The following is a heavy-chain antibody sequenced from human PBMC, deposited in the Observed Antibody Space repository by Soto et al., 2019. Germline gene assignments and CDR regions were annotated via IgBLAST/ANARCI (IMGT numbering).Heavy chain of an antibody. V-gene: IGHV3-21*01. Sequence: EVQLVESGGGVVKPGGSLRLSCAASGFTFSTYSMNWVRQAPGKGLEWVSSISSSSSYIYYADSVKGRFTISRANAKNSLYMQRNSLKAEDTALYYCAIVVDSDDPYYYYGMDVWGQGTTVTVSS. J-gene: IGHJ6*02. CDR3: AIVVDSDDPYYYYGMDV. CDR2: ISSSSSYI. CDR1: GFTFSTYS. D-gene: IGHD2-15*01.